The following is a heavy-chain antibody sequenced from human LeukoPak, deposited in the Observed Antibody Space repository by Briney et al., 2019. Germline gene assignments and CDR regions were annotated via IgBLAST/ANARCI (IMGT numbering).Heavy chain of an antibody. J-gene: IGHJ4*02. CDR2: IKYDGSEI. CDR1: GFTFSGHW. CDR3: ARGGSYQTH. Sequence: GGSLRLSCAASGFTFSGHWMSWVRQAPGKGLEWVANIKYDGSEIYYADSVEGRFTISRDNAKNSLCLQMNSLTAEDTAVYYCARGGSYQTHWGQGTQVIVSP. D-gene: IGHD1-26*01. V-gene: IGHV3-7*05.